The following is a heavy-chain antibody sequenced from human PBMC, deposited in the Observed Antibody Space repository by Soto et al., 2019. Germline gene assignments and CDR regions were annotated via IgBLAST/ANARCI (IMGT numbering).Heavy chain of an antibody. CDR3: AKRRGVGLTRSSFDY. D-gene: IGHD1-26*01. CDR2: IDPSGGDT. V-gene: IGHV1-46*02. J-gene: IGHJ4*02. CDR1: GYTFNRHY. Sequence: QVQLVQSGAEVRKPGASVKVSCKASGYTFNRHYIQWVRQAPGQGLEWMGMIDPSGGDTKYAKKFQGRLTLTSDTSTSTVYMQLSSLRSEDTAVYYCAKRRGVGLTRSSFDYWGPGTLVIVSS.